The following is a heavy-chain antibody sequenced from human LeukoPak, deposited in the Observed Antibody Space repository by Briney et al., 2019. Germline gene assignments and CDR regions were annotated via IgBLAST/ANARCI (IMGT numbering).Heavy chain of an antibody. J-gene: IGHJ6*02. CDR1: GFTFSSYA. Sequence: GGSLRLSCAASGFTFSSYAMSWVHQAPGKGLEWVSAISGSGGSTYYADSVKGRFTISRDNSKNTLYLQMNSLRAEDTAVYYCAKVGDELVHHYYYYYGMDVWGQGTTVTVSS. CDR3: AKVGDELVHHYYYYYGMDV. D-gene: IGHD6-13*01. V-gene: IGHV3-23*01. CDR2: ISGSGGST.